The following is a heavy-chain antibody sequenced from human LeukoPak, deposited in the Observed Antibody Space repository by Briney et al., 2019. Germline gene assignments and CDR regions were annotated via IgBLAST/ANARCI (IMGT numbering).Heavy chain of an antibody. V-gene: IGHV3-43*01. CDR1: GFTFDDYT. Sequence: HAGGSLRLSCAASGFTFDDYTMHWVRQAPGKGLEWVSLISWDGGSTYYADSMKGRFTISRDNSKNSLYLQMNSLRTEDTALYYCAKDRILRYFDWLLEDWGQGTLVTVSS. J-gene: IGHJ4*02. D-gene: IGHD3-9*01. CDR2: ISWDGGST. CDR3: AKDRILRYFDWLLED.